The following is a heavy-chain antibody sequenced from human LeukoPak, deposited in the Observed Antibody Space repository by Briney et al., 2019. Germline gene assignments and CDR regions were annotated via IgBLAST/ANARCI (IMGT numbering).Heavy chain of an antibody. CDR1: GGSISSGGYY. V-gene: IGHV4-31*03. CDR3: ARSTNYYDSSGFGY. J-gene: IGHJ4*02. CDR2: IYYSGST. Sequence: PSQTLSLTCTVSGGSISSGGYYWSWIRQHPGKGLEWIGYIYYSGSTYYNPSLKSRVTISVDTSKNQFSLKQSSVTAADTAVYHCARSTNYYDSSGFGYWGQGTLVTVSS. D-gene: IGHD3-22*01.